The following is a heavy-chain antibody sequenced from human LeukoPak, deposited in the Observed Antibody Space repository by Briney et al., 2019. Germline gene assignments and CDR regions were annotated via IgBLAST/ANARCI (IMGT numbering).Heavy chain of an antibody. J-gene: IGHJ6*03. CDR2: ISSGSSYI. CDR1: GFTLSRYS. V-gene: IGHV3-21*01. D-gene: IGHD2-15*01. CDR3: ARDNRGYCSGGSCYRMYYYYMDV. Sequence: GGSLRLSCAASGFTLSRYSMNWVRQAPGKGLEWVSSISSGSSYIYYADSVKGRFTISRDNAKNSLYLQMNSLRAEDTAVYYCARDNRGYCSGGSCYRMYYYYMDVWGKGTTVTVSS.